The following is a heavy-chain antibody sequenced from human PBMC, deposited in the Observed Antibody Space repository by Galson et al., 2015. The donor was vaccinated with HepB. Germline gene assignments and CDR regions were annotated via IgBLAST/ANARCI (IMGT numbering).Heavy chain of an antibody. D-gene: IGHD6-6*01. CDR2: IWYDGGNK. V-gene: IGHV3-30*02. J-gene: IGHJ6*02. CDR1: GFTFSNYG. CDR3: TTLGDAARLRPGQHYGLDV. Sequence: SLRLSCAASGFTFSNYGMHWVRQAPGKGLEWVAFIWYDGGNKYYADSVKGRFTISRDNSKNTLYLQMNSLTSGDTALYYCTTLGDAARLRPGQHYGLDVWGQGTTVIVSS.